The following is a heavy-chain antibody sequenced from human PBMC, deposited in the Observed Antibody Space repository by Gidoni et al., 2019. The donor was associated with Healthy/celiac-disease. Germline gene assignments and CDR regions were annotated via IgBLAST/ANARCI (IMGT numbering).Heavy chain of an antibody. CDR3: ARGRQYQLPSWFDP. Sequence: EVQLVESGGGLVKPGGSLRLSCAASGFTFRSYSMNWVRQAPGKGLEWVSSISSSSSYIYYADSVKGRFTISRDNAKNSLYLQMNSLRAEDTAVYYCARGRQYQLPSWFDPWGQGTLVTVSS. V-gene: IGHV3-21*01. CDR2: ISSSSSYI. CDR1: GFTFRSYS. D-gene: IGHD2-2*01. J-gene: IGHJ5*02.